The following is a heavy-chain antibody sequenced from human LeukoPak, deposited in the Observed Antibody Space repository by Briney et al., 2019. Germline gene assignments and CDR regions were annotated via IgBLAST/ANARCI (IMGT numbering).Heavy chain of an antibody. CDR1: GASVTSFY. CDR2: IYTSGST. J-gene: IGHJ4*02. CDR3: ARVRSCSGGNCFSDMYYFDY. V-gene: IGHV4-4*07. D-gene: IGHD2-15*01. Sequence: SETLSLTCAVSGASVTSFYWGWIRQTPGKGLEWIGRIYTSGSTNYNPSLKGRVTMSVDTSKNQFSLKLTSVTAADTAVYYCARVRSCSGGNCFSDMYYFDYWGQGTLVTVSS.